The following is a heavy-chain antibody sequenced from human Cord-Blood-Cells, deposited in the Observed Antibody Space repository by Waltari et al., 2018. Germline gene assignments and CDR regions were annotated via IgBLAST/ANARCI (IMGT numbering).Heavy chain of an antibody. CDR1: GGSIGGYY. D-gene: IGHD2-8*02. J-gene: IGHJ4*02. V-gene: IGHV4-34*01. Sequence: QVQLQPWGAGTLKPSQTLSLTCAVYGGSIGGYYWIWFRQPPGKGLEWIGEINHSGSTNYNPSLKSRVTISVDTSKNQFSLKLSSVTAADTAVYYCARDKDGVLGDYWGQGTLVTVSS. CDR2: INHSGST. CDR3: ARDKDGVLGDY.